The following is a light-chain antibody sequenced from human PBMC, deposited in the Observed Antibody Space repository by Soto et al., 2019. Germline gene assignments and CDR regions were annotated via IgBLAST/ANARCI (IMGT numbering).Light chain of an antibody. CDR3: QHYNNWPLT. J-gene: IGKJ4*01. CDR2: GAS. Sequence: EIVMTQSPATLSVSPGERATLSCSASQSVSRNLAWYQQKPGQAPRLLIYGASNRATGIPARFSGSGSGTEFTLTISSLQSEDFAVYYCQHYNNWPLTFGGGTKVEIK. V-gene: IGKV3-15*01. CDR1: QSVSRN.